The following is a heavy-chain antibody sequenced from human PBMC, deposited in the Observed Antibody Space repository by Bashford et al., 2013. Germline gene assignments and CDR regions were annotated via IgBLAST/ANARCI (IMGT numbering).Heavy chain of an antibody. V-gene: IGHV4-59*01. CDR2: VYYSGRT. CDR3: ARGRLRTVTPYYYYGMDV. J-gene: IGHJ6*02. D-gene: IGHD4-17*01. Sequence: IRQPPGKGLEWIGYVYYSGRTNYNPSLKSRVTIPVDTSKNQFSLKLTSVTAADTAVYYCARGRLRTVTPYYYYGMDVWGQGTTVTVSS.